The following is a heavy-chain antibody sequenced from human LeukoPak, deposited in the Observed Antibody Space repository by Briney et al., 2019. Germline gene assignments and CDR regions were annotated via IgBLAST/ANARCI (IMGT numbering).Heavy chain of an antibody. V-gene: IGHV3-30*18. D-gene: IGHD4-23*01. CDR3: AKDITRYGGNAVDY. Sequence: GGSLRLSCAASGFTFSYYGIHWVRQAPGKGLESVAVISYDGSDKYYADSVKGRFTISRDNSKNTLYLRMNSLRAEDTAVYYCAKDITRYGGNAVDYWGQGTLVTVSS. CDR2: ISYDGSDK. J-gene: IGHJ4*02. CDR1: GFTFSYYG.